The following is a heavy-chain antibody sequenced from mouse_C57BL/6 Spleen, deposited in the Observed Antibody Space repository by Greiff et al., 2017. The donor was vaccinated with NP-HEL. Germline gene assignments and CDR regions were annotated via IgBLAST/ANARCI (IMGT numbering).Heavy chain of an antibody. CDR2: IYPGDGDT. CDR3: ARQPYYYGSSFWYFDV. CDR1: GYAFRSYW. D-gene: IGHD1-1*01. Sequence: VQLQQSGAELVKPGASVKISCKASGYAFRSYWMNWVKQRPGKGLEWIGQIYPGDGDTNYNGKFKGKATLTADKSSSTAYMQLSSLTSEDSAVYFCARQPYYYGSSFWYFDVWGTGTTVTVSS. V-gene: IGHV1-80*01. J-gene: IGHJ1*03.